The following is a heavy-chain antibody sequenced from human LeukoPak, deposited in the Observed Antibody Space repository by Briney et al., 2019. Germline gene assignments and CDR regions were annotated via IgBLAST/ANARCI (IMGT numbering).Heavy chain of an antibody. Sequence: GGSLRLSCAASGFTFSDYYMSWIRQAPGKGLEWVSYISSSGSTIYYADSVNGRFTISRDNAKNSLYLQMNSLRAEDTAVYYCARDLNYYDSSGYYWGQGTLVTVSS. CDR2: ISSSGSTI. CDR3: ARDLNYYDSSGYY. J-gene: IGHJ4*02. V-gene: IGHV3-11*01. D-gene: IGHD3-22*01. CDR1: GFTFSDYY.